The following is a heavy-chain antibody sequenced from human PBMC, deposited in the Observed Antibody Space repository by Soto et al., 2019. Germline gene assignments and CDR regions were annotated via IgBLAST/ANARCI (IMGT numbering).Heavy chain of an antibody. Sequence: SETLYLTCTVSGGSISSSSSSWGWIRQPPGKGLEWLGIISYSGSTYYSPSLKSRVTISVDASKNLFSLKLSSVTAADTAVYYCARTYVTDVVVVPASKDYMDVWGKGTTVTVSS. J-gene: IGHJ6*03. CDR2: ISYSGST. CDR3: ARTYVTDVVVVPASKDYMDV. CDR1: GGSISSSSSS. V-gene: IGHV4-39*01. D-gene: IGHD2-2*01.